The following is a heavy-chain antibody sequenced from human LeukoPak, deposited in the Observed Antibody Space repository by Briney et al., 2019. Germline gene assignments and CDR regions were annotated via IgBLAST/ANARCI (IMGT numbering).Heavy chain of an antibody. V-gene: IGHV4-4*07. CDR3: ASPYYYDSTANAFDI. CDR1: GGSISSYY. CDR2: VYTSGST. Sequence: PSETLSLTCTVSGGSISSYYWSWIRQPAGKGLEWIGRVYTSGSTNYNPSLKSRVTMSVDTSKNQFSLKLSSVTAADTAVYYCASPYYYDSTANAFDIWGQGTMVTVSS. J-gene: IGHJ3*02. D-gene: IGHD3-22*01.